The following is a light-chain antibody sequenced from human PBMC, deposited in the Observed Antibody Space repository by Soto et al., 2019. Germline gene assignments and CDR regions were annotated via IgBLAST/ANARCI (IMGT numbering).Light chain of an antibody. CDR1: QSLIHSDGNTY. CDR2: EVS. Sequence: DVVMTQSPLSLPVTLGQPASISCRSSQSLIHSDGNTYLSWFQQRPGQSPRRLIYEVSDRDSGVPDRFTGSGSGTDFTLKISRVEAEDDGVYYCMQGTHWPWTFGQGTEVEIK. V-gene: IGKV2-30*02. J-gene: IGKJ1*01. CDR3: MQGTHWPWT.